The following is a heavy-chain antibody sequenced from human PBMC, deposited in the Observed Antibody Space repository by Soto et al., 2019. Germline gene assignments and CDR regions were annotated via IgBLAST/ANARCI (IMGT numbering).Heavy chain of an antibody. CDR3: AKDRWELLNYYYGMDV. CDR2: ISYDGSNK. Sequence: GGSLRLSCAASGFTFSSYGMHWVRQAPGKGLEWVAVISYDGSNKYYADSVKGRFTISRDNSKNTLYLQMNSLRAEDTAVYYCAKDRWELLNYYYGMDVWGQGTTVTVSS. D-gene: IGHD1-26*01. J-gene: IGHJ6*02. CDR1: GFTFSSYG. V-gene: IGHV3-30*18.